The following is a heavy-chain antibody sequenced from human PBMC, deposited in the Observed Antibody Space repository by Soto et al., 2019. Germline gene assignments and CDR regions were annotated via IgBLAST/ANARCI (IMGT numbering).Heavy chain of an antibody. CDR1: GYTFTSYY. V-gene: IGHV1-46*01. J-gene: IGHJ6*02. Sequence: QVQLVQSGAEVKKPGASVKVSCKSSGYTFTSYYMHWVRQAPGQGLEWMGIINPSGGSTSYAQKFQGRVTMTRDTSTSTVYMELSSLRSEDTAVYYCARAMYQLLYGVSCMEVWGQGTTVTVSS. D-gene: IGHD2-2*02. CDR2: INPSGGST. CDR3: ARAMYQLLYGVSCMEV.